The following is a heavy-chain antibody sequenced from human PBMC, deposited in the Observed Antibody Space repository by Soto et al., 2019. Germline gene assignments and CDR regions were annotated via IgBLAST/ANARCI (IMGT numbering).Heavy chain of an antibody. D-gene: IGHD3-3*01. Sequence: GGSLRLSCAASGFTFSNAWMNWVRQAPGKGLEWVGRIKSKTDGGTTDYAAPVKGRFTISRDDSKNTLYLQMNSLKTEDTAVYYCTTDQRSYYDFLSGYYRPDYWGQGTLVTVSS. V-gene: IGHV3-15*07. CDR2: IKSKTDGGTT. CDR1: GFTFSNAW. J-gene: IGHJ4*02. CDR3: TTDQRSYYDFLSGYYRPDY.